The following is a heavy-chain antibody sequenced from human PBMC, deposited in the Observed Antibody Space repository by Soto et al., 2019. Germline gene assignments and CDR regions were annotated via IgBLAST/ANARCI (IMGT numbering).Heavy chain of an antibody. J-gene: IGHJ4*02. CDR3: SRGILV. V-gene: IGHV4-31*01. CDR2: ISYGGST. D-gene: IGHD5-18*01. Sequence: QVQLQESGPGLVKPSQTLSLTCTVSGGSINSGGYCWSWIRQHPGKGLDWIGCISYGGSTSYNPYLPSXXTISVDTSKNQFSLKLTSVTAADTAVYYCSRGILVWGQGALITVSS. CDR1: GGSINSGGYC.